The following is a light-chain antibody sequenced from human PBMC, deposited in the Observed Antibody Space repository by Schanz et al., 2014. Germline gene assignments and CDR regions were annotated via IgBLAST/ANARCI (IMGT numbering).Light chain of an antibody. CDR3: SSYAGSNGVL. CDR2: DVS. CDR1: GSDVGGYNY. Sequence: QSALTQPASVSGSPGQSITISCTGTGSDVGGYNYVSWYQQYPGKAPKLMIYDVSDRPSGVPDRFSGSKSGNTASLTVSGLQSEDEADYYCSSYAGSNGVLFGGGTKLTVL. V-gene: IGLV2-8*01. J-gene: IGLJ2*01.